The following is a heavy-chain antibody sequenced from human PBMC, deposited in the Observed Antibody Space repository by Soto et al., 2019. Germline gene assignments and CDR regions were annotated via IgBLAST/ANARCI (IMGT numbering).Heavy chain of an antibody. J-gene: IGHJ5*02. CDR3: ARGSEAWFDP. CDR1: GGSISSNY. CDR2: VYSTEIT. V-gene: IGHV4-59*01. Sequence: SETLSLTCTVSGGSISSNYWSWIRQPPGKGLEWIGYVYSTEITNYNPSLKSRVAMSIDTSKNQFSPKVRSVTAADTAVYYCARGSEAWFDPWGQGTLVTVSS.